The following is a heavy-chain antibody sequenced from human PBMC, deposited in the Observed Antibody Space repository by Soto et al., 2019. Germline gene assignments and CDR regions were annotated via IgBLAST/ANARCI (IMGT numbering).Heavy chain of an antibody. J-gene: IGHJ4*02. D-gene: IGHD6-13*01. CDR2: ISWNSGSI. CDR3: AKESIAAAGTLGGYYFDY. Sequence: VQLVESGGGLVQPGRSLRLSCAASGFTFDDYAMHWVRQAPGKGLEWVSGISWNSGSIGYADSVKGRFTISRDNAKNSLYLQMNSLRAEDTALYYCAKESIAAAGTLGGYYFDYWGQGTLVTVSS. CDR1: GFTFDDYA. V-gene: IGHV3-9*01.